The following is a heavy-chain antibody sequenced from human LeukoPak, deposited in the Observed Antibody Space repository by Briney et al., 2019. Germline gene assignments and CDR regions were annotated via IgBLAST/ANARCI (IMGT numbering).Heavy chain of an antibody. J-gene: IGHJ4*02. Sequence: ASVTVSCKASGYTFTGYYMHWVRQAPGQGLEWMGWINPNSGGTNYAQKFQGRVTMTRDTSISTAYMELSSLRSEDTAVYYCARVATVRTSPIDYWGQGTLVTVSS. CDR1: GYTFTGYY. V-gene: IGHV1-2*02. D-gene: IGHD2-8*01. CDR2: INPNSGGT. CDR3: ARVATVRTSPIDY.